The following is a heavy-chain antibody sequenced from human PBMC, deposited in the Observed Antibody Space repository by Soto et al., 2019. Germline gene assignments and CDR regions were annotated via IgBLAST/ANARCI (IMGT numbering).Heavy chain of an antibody. CDR1: GGTFSSYA. D-gene: IGHD2-2*02. V-gene: IGHV1-69*06. CDR2: IIPIFGTA. J-gene: IGHJ5*02. Sequence: SVKVSCKASGGTFSSYATSWVRQAPGQGLEWMGGIIPIFGTANYAQKFQGRVTITADKSTSTAYMELSSLRSEDTAVYYCAGGGYCSSTSCYTGGGPAWFDPWGQGTLVTVSS. CDR3: AGGGYCSSTSCYTGGGPAWFDP.